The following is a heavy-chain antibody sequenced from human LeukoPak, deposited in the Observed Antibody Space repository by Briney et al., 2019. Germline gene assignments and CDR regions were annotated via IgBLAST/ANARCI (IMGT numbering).Heavy chain of an antibody. D-gene: IGHD4-23*01. CDR2: INPSGGST. CDR1: GYTFTSYY. Sequence: ASVKVSCKASGYTFTSYYMHWVRQAPGQGLEWMGIINPSGGSTSYAQKFQGRVTMARDTSTSTVYMELSSLRSEDTAVYYCASSTTVVTPLDYWGQGTLVTVSS. CDR3: ASSTTVVTPLDY. J-gene: IGHJ4*02. V-gene: IGHV1-46*01.